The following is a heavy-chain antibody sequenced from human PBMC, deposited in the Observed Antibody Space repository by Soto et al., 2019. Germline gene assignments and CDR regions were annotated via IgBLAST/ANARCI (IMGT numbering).Heavy chain of an antibody. CDR3: ARAPNYYGSGSYPFYYYYGMDV. D-gene: IGHD3-10*01. Sequence: ASVKVSCKASGGTFSSYTISWVRQAPGQGLEWMGRIIPILGIANYAQKFQGRVTITADKSTSTAYMELSSLRSEDTAVYYCARAPNYYGSGSYPFYYYYGMDVWGQGTTVTVSS. CDR2: IIPILGIA. J-gene: IGHJ6*02. CDR1: GGTFSSYT. V-gene: IGHV1-69*02.